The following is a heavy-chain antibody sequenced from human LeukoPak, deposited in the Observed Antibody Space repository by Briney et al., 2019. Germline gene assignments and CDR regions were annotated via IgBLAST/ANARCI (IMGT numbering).Heavy chain of an antibody. CDR1: GYTVTGYY. D-gene: IGHD1-26*01. J-gene: IGHJ6*03. CDR3: ARARVGATNYMDV. V-gene: IGHV1-2*02. CDR2: SNPNSGGT. Sequence: ASVKVSCKASGYTVTGYYMHWVRQAPGQGLEWMGWSNPNSGGTNYAQKFQGRVTMNRETYISTAYMELSRLRSDDTAVYYCARARVGATNYMDVWGKGTTVTVSS.